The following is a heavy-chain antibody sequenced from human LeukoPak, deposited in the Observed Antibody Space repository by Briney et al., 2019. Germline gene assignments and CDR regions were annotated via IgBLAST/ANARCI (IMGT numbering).Heavy chain of an antibody. J-gene: IGHJ6*02. V-gene: IGHV3-74*01. CDR3: ASHYGMDV. Sequence: GGSLRLSCVDSGTTFSSYWMHWVRQAPGKGPVWISRISSDGRSTTYADSVKGRFTISRDNAKNTLFLQMNSLRVEDTAVYYCASHYGMDVWGQGTTVTVSS. CDR2: ISSDGRST. CDR1: GTTFSSYW.